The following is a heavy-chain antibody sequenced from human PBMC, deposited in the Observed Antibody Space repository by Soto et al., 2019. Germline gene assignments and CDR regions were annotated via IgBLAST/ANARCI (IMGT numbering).Heavy chain of an antibody. CDR2: ISYDGSNK. J-gene: IGHJ4*02. V-gene: IGHV3-30*18. D-gene: IGHD6-6*01. CDR1: GFTFSSYG. Sequence: GGSLGICCAASGFTFSSYGMHWVRQAPGKGLEWVAVISYDGSNKYYADSVKGRFTISRDNSKNTLYLQMNSLRAEDTAVYYCAKDKSIAAGGIYYFDYWGQGTMVTVSS. CDR3: AKDKSIAAGGIYYFDY.